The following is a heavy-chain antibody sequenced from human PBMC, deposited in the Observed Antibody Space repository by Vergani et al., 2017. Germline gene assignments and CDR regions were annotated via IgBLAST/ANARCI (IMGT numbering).Heavy chain of an antibody. D-gene: IGHD2-2*01. CDR1: GFTFSSYA. CDR2: ISYDGSNK. V-gene: IGHV3-30*01. J-gene: IGHJ6*03. Sequence: QVQLVESGGGVVQPGRSLRLSCAASGFTFSSYAMHWVRQAPGTGLEWVAVISYDGSNKYYADSVKGRFTISRDNSKNTLYLQMNSLRAEDTAVYYCARLGCSSTSCMDYYYYMDVWGKGTTVTVSS. CDR3: ARLGCSSTSCMDYYYYMDV.